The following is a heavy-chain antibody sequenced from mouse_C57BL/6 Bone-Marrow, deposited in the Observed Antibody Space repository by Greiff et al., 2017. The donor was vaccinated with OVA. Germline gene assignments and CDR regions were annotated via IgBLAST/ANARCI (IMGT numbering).Heavy chain of an antibody. CDR2: IRSKSSNYAT. D-gene: IGHD1-1*01. CDR1: GFTFNTYA. CDR3: VRDDYGSSCYAMDY. Sequence: DVMLVESGGGLVQPKGSLKLSCAASGFTFNTYAMHWVRQAPGKGLEWVARIRSKSSNYATYYADSVKDRFTISRDDSQSMLYLQMNNLKTEDTAMYYCVRDDYGSSCYAMDYWGQGTSVTVSS. V-gene: IGHV10-3*01. J-gene: IGHJ4*01.